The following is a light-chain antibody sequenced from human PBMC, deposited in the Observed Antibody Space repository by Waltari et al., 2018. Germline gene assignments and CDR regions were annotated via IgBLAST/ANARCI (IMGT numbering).Light chain of an antibody. Sequence: DIVMTQSPESLALSLGERATIHCKSSQSVLYRSNSWSHKNYLAWYQQKPGQPPKLLISGASARESGVPDRFGGDGSGTDFTLTISSLQAEDVAVYYCQQYYSTPSLTFGGGTKVEIK. CDR3: QQYYSTPSLT. CDR1: QSVLYRSNSWSHKNY. CDR2: GAS. J-gene: IGKJ4*01. V-gene: IGKV4-1*01.